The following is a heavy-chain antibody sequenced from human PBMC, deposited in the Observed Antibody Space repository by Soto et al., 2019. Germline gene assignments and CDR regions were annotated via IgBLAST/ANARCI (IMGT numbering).Heavy chain of an antibody. J-gene: IGHJ4*02. V-gene: IGHV3-23*01. CDR3: AKDWTPVAGTRPYDY. CDR2: ISAGGGSP. CDR1: GFTFSSYA. D-gene: IGHD6-19*01. Sequence: GGSLRLSCAASGFTFSSYAMSWVRQAPGKGLEWVSFISAGGGSPNYADSVKGRFTISRDNAKNSLYLQMNSLRAEDTALYYCAKDWTPVAGTRPYDYWGQGTLVTVSS.